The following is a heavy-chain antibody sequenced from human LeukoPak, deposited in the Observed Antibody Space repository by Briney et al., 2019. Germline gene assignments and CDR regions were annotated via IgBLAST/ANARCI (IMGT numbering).Heavy chain of an antibody. V-gene: IGHV3-21*01. J-gene: IGHJ4*02. CDR2: ISSSSSYI. CDR1: GFTFSSYS. Sequence: GGSLRLSCAASGFTFSSYSMNWVRQAPGKGLEWVSSISSSSSYIYYADSVKGRFTISRDTAKNSLYLQMNSLRAEDTAVYYCARLPRRDGYGSVDYWGQGTLVTVSS. D-gene: IGHD5-24*01. CDR3: ARLPRRDGYGSVDY.